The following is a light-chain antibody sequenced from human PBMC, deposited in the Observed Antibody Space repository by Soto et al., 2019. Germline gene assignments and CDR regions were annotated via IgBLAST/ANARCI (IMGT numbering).Light chain of an antibody. CDR3: GAWDDSLNGPV. CDR1: SSNIGSNT. V-gene: IGLV1-44*01. J-gene: IGLJ3*02. Sequence: QSVLTQPPSASETPGQRVTISCSGSSSNIGSNTVNWYQQLPGTAPKLLIYSNTERPSGVPDRFSGSKSGTSASLAISGLQSEDEADYYCGAWDDSLNGPVFGGGTKVTVL. CDR2: SNT.